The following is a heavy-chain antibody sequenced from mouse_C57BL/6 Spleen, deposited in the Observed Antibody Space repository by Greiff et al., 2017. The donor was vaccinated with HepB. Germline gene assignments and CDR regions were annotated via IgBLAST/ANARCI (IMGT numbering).Heavy chain of an antibody. CDR1: GYIFTDYE. V-gene: IGHV1-15*01. CDR2: IDPETGGT. Sequence: QVQLQQSGAELVRPGASVTLSCKASGYIFTDYEMHWVKQTPVHGLEWIGAIDPETGGTAYNQKFKGKAILTADKSSSTAYMELRSLTSEDSAVYYCTRWAYDYPYWGQGTTLTVSS. J-gene: IGHJ2*01. CDR3: TRWAYDYPY. D-gene: IGHD2-4*01.